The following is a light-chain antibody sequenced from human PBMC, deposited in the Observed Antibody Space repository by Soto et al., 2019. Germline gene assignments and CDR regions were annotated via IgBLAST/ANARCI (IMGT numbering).Light chain of an antibody. V-gene: IGKV1-33*01. CDR3: QQYDILPIT. CDR1: QDINIY. Sequence: DVQLTQSPSCLFESVGDRVAITCQATQDINIYLNWYQKKQGKAPNLLIYDASNLEIGVPSRFSGSGYGTHFTFTISSLQNEDIGTYYCQQYDILPITFGRGTRLEIK. CDR2: DAS. J-gene: IGKJ5*01.